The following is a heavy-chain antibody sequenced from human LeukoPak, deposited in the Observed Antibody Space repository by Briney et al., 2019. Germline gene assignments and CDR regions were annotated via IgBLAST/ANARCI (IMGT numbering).Heavy chain of an antibody. D-gene: IGHD2-15*01. V-gene: IGHV3-7*03. CDR1: GFIFSDSW. CDR2: IEKNGSGK. J-gene: IGHJ5*02. CDR3: TTDRWYSADH. Sequence: GGSLRLSCTVSGFIFSDSWMAWIRQAPGKGLEWVAIIEKNGSGKNYVDSVKGRFIISRDNAKNSLFLQMDSLKVEDTAIYYCTTDRWYSADHWGQGTLVTVSS.